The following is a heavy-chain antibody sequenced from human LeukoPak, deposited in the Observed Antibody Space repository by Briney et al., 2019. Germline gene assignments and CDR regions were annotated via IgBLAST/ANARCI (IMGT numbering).Heavy chain of an antibody. CDR1: GFTFSSYA. CDR2: ISGSGGST. CDR3: ARGTRFGDY. Sequence: GGSLRLSCAASGFTFSSYAMSWVRQAPGKGLEWVSGISGSGGSTYYADSVKGRFTISRDNAKNSLYLQMNSLRAEDTAVYYCARGTRFGDYWGQGTLVAVSS. J-gene: IGHJ4*02. V-gene: IGHV3-23*01. D-gene: IGHD3-10*01.